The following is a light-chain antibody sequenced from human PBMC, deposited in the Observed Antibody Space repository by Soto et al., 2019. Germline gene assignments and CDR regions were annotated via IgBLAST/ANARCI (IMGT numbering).Light chain of an antibody. CDR1: QSIAGY. J-gene: IGKJ1*01. Sequence: DIQMTQSPSSLPASVGDRVTITCRASQSIAGYLNWYQQKPGEAPKLVIYTTSTLQSGVPSRFSGSGSGTDYTLTISSLQPEDFATYSCQKSHSTPRKCGQGTKGDIK. CDR2: TTS. CDR3: QKSHSTPRK. V-gene: IGKV1-39*01.